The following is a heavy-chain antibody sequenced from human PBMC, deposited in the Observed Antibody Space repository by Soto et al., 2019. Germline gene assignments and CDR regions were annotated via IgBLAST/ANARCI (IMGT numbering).Heavy chain of an antibody. D-gene: IGHD3-16*01. Sequence: QVQLVESGGGVVQPGRSLRLSCAASGFTFGNYGMHWVGQPPGKGLERMSSILYDGSDKYYADSVKGRFTISRDGSKNTLYLQMDSLRPEDTAVYYCAKWGEVSHNPGGNYYYGMDVWGQGTTVTVSS. CDR2: ILYDGSDK. V-gene: IGHV3-30*18. J-gene: IGHJ6*02. CDR1: GFTFGNYG. CDR3: AKWGEVSHNPGGNYYYGMDV.